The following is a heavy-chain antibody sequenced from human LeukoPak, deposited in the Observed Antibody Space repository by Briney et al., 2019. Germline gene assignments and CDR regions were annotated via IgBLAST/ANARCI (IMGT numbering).Heavy chain of an antibody. V-gene: IGHV3-21*01. CDR3: ARENYDILTGRTTPQYYYYYYGMDV. D-gene: IGHD3-9*01. J-gene: IGHJ6*02. Sequence: SGGSLRLYCAASGFPFSSYSMNWVRQAAGKGLEWVSSISSSSSYIYYADSVKGRFTISRDNAKNSLYLQMNSLRAEDTAVYYCARENYDILTGRTTPQYYYYYYGMDVWGQGTTVTVSS. CDR1: GFPFSSYS. CDR2: ISSSSSYI.